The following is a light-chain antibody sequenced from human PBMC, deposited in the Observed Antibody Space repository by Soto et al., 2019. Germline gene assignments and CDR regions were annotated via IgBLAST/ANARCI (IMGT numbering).Light chain of an antibody. J-gene: IGLJ1*01. V-gene: IGLV1-51*01. CDR1: SSNIGNNY. CDR2: DNN. CDR3: GTWLSSLRVGV. Sequence: QSVLTQPPSVSAAPGQRVTISCSGSSSNIGNNYVSWYQHLPGTAPKLLIYDNNERPSGIPARFPGSKSGTSATLGITGLQTGDEADYYCGTWLSSLRVGVLGTGTKVTVL.